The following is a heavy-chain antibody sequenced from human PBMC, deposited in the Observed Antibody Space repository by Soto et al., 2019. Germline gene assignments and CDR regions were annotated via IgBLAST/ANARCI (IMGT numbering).Heavy chain of an antibody. CDR2: VVHRGTP. J-gene: IGHJ4*02. Sequence: QVQLQESGPGLVKPSGTLSLTCAVSGASISDNNWWSWVRQTPGKRLEWIGEVVHRGTPNNNPSLRSRVTISMDKSKNQISLTLSSVTAADSAVYYCARHIGVTGTRGFDYWGQGTLVTVSS. V-gene: IGHV4-4*02. CDR3: ARHIGVTGTRGFDY. CDR1: GASISDNNW. D-gene: IGHD6-19*01.